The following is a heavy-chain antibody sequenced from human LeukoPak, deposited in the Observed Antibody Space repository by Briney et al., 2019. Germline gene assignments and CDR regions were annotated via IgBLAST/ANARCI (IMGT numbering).Heavy chain of an antibody. CDR1: GGSISSYY. D-gene: IGHD3-16*01. J-gene: IGHJ6*03. CDR3: ARETSQKGAHYMDV. Sequence: SETLSLTCTVSGGSISSYYWSWLRQPPGKGLEYIGYIYYSGYTNYNPSLKSRVTISVDTSKNQFSLKLSSVTAADTAVYYCARETSQKGAHYMDVWGKGTTVTISS. CDR2: IYYSGYT. V-gene: IGHV4-59*01.